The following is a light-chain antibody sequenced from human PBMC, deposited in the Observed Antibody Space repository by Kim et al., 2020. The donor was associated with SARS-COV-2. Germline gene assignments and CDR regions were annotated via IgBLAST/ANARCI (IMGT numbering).Light chain of an antibody. V-gene: IGKV3-15*01. Sequence: EIVMTQSPATLSVSPGERATLSCRASQSVSSSLAWYQQNPGQAPRLLIYGASTRATGIPARFSGSGSGTELTLTISSLQSEDFAVYYCQQYTNWPPMYTFGQGTKLEI. J-gene: IGKJ2*01. CDR2: GAS. CDR3: QQYTNWPPMYT. CDR1: QSVSSS.